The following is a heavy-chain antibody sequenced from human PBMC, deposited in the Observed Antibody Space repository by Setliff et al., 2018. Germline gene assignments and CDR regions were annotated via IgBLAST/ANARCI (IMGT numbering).Heavy chain of an antibody. D-gene: IGHD5-12*01. J-gene: IGHJ4*02. CDR2: ISYDGSNK. V-gene: IGHV3-30-3*01. CDR1: GFTFSSYA. Sequence: GGSMRLSCAASGFTFSSYAMHWVRQAPGKGLEWVAVISYDGSNKYYADSVKGRFTISRDNSKNTLYLQMNSLSAEDTAVYYCAKVPNSGGYAGPFDFWGQGTLVTVSS. CDR3: AKVPNSGGYAGPFDF.